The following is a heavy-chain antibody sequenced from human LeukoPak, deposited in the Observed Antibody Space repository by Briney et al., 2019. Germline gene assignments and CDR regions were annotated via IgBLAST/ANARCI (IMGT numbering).Heavy chain of an antibody. CDR2: ISAYNGNT. J-gene: IGHJ4*02. D-gene: IGHD6-13*01. CDR1: GYSFTSYG. Sequence: ASVKVSCKASGYSFTSYGISWVRQAPGQGLEWMGWISAYNGNTNYAQKLQGRVTKTTDTSTSTAYMELRSLRSDDTAVYYCARGPEYSSSWYADYWGQGTLVTVSS. V-gene: IGHV1-18*01. CDR3: ARGPEYSSSWYADY.